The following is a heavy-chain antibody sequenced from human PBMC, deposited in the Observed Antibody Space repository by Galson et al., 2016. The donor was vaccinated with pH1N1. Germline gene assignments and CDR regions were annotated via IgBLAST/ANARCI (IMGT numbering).Heavy chain of an antibody. CDR2: IGVYNGKT. CDR3: ARGVHSSGCDDGYFKH. CDR1: GYKFSSFG. J-gene: IGHJ1*01. D-gene: IGHD6-19*01. V-gene: IGHV1-18*01. Sequence: SVKVSCKASGYKFSSFGISWVRQAPGQRLEWMGWIGVYNGKTNYAQSFQGRVTMTADTSTDTAYMELRGLTSDDTAVYYCARGVHSSGCDDGYFKHWGQGSLITVSS.